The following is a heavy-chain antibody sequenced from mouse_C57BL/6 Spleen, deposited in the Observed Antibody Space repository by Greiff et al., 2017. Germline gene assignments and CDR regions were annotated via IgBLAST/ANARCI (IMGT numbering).Heavy chain of an antibody. CDR1: GYAFSSSW. Sequence: QVQLQQSGPELVKPGASVKISCKASGYAFSSSWMNWVKQRPGKGLEWIGRIYPGDGDTNYNGKFKGKATLTADKSSSTAYMQLSSLTSEDSAVYFCARFENYYGSSYGYFDVWGTGTTVTVSS. CDR2: IYPGDGDT. CDR3: ARFENYYGSSYGYFDV. V-gene: IGHV1-82*01. J-gene: IGHJ1*03. D-gene: IGHD1-1*01.